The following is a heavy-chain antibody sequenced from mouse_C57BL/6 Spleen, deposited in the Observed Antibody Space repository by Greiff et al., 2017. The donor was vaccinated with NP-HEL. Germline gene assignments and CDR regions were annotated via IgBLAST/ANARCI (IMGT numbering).Heavy chain of an antibody. CDR1: GYTFTTYP. V-gene: IGHV1-47*01. CDR3: ARGDWAEYYFDY. Sequence: VKLMESGAELVKPGASVKMSCKASGYTFTTYPIEWMKQNHGKSLEWIGNFHPYNDDTKYNEKFKGKATLTVEKSSSTVYLELSRLTSDDSAVYYCARGDWAEYYFDYWGQGTTLTVSS. J-gene: IGHJ2*01. CDR2: FHPYNDDT. D-gene: IGHD4-1*01.